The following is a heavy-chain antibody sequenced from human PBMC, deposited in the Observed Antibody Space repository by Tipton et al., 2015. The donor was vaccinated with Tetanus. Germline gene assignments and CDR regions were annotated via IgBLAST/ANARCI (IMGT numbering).Heavy chain of an antibody. V-gene: IGHV1-69*06. J-gene: IGHJ4*02. D-gene: IGHD1-26*01. CDR2: IFPMFGKT. CDR1: GGTFSSYA. Sequence: QLVQSGPEVKKPGSSVKISCKVSGGTFSSYAISWVRQAPGQGLEWMGRIFPMFGKTNYAQKFQGRVTITADKSTYTAYMELSSLTSEDTAVYYCARDIEEVGATKYFDYWGQGTLVTVSS. CDR3: ARDIEEVGATKYFDY.